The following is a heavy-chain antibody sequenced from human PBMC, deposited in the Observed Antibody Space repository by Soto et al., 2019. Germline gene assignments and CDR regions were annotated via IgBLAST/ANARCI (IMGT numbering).Heavy chain of an antibody. V-gene: IGHV4-4*07. J-gene: IGHJ4*02. CDR1: GGSISDYY. CDR2: IYTSGST. Sequence: PSETLSLTCTVSGGSISDYYWSWIRQPAGKGLEWIGRIYTSGSTNYNPSLKSRVTMSLDTSKNQFSLKLTSVTAADTAMYYCARDSAPRAFDYWGQGTLVTVS. CDR3: ARDSAPRAFDY.